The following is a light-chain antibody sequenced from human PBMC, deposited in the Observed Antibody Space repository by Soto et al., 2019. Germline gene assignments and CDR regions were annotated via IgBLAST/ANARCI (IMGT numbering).Light chain of an antibody. CDR2: AAS. J-gene: IGKJ5*01. V-gene: IGKV1-39*01. CDR1: QSIGKH. Sequence: DIQMTQSPSTLSASVGDRVTITCRASQSIGKHLNWYQQKPGKAPKFLIYAASNLQSGVPSRFSGSGSGTDFTLTVHSLQPEDFATYYCQQGYTSAITFGQGTRLEIK. CDR3: QQGYTSAIT.